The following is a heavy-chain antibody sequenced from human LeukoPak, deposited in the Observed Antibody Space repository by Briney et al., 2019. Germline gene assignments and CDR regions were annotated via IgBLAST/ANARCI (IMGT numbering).Heavy chain of an antibody. J-gene: IGHJ4*02. D-gene: IGHD3-10*01. CDR2: ISSSGSTI. V-gene: IGHV3-48*03. Sequence: GGSLRLSCAASGFTFSSYAMHWVRQAPGKGLEWVSYISSSGSTIYYADSVKGRFTISRDNAKNSLYLQMNSLRAEDTAVYYCARGPPNYYGSGSYPDYWGQGTLVTVSS. CDR1: GFTFSSYA. CDR3: ARGPPNYYGSGSYPDY.